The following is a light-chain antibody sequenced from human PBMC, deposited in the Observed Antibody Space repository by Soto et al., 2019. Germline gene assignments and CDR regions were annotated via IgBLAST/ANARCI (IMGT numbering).Light chain of an antibody. J-gene: IGKJ1*01. CDR1: QSVNSN. CDR3: QEYNTWPWT. Sequence: ETVMTQSPATLSVSPGERATLSCRASQSVNSNLAWYQQKLGQAPRVLSYGASTRATGIPDRFSGSGSGKEFILSISSLQSEDFAVYYCQEYNTWPWTFGQGTKVEIK. V-gene: IGKV3-15*01. CDR2: GAS.